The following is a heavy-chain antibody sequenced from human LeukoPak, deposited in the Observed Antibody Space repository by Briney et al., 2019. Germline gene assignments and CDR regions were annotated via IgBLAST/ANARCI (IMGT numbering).Heavy chain of an antibody. V-gene: IGHV3-21*01. D-gene: IGHD6-13*01. CDR2: ISTSSSYI. CDR3: ARGGSSWYYFDY. Sequence: GGSLRLSCAASGFTFNSYPMNWVRQAPGRGLEWVSFISTSSSYIYYADSVKGRFTVSRDNAKNSLYLQMNSLSPEDTAVYYCARGGSSWYYFDYWGQGTLVTVSS. CDR1: GFTFNSYP. J-gene: IGHJ4*02.